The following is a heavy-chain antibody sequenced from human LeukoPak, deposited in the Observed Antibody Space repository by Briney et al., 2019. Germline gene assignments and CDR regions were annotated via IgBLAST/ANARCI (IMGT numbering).Heavy chain of an antibody. D-gene: IGHD3-10*01. V-gene: IGHV4-31*03. J-gene: IGHJ4*02. CDR2: IYYTGSA. CDR3: TSNYYGSGSSRSWDY. Sequence: SQTLSLTCTVSGGSISSSDHYWNWIRQHPGKGLEWIGYIYYTGSAYYNPSLKSRVTISLDTSKNQFSLKLSSVTAADTAVYYCTSNYYGSGSSRSWDYWGQGTLVTVSP. CDR1: GGSISSSDHY.